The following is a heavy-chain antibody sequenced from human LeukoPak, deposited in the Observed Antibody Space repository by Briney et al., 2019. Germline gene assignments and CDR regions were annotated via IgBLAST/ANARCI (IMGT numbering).Heavy chain of an antibody. CDR3: ARAIVGGTTGTFDI. Sequence: GESLQISCKSSGYSFTTYWIGWVRQMPGKGLEWMGIIYPDDSDTRYSPSFQGQVTISADKSITTAYLQWSSLKASDTAVYYCARAIVGGTTGTFDIWGQGTTVTVSS. CDR1: GYSFTTYW. V-gene: IGHV5-51*01. J-gene: IGHJ3*02. D-gene: IGHD1-26*01. CDR2: IYPDDSDT.